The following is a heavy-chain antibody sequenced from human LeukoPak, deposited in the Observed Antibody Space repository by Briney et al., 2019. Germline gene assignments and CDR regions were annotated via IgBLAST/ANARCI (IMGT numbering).Heavy chain of an antibody. Sequence: PSETPSLTCTVSGVSISSYYWSWIRQPPGKGLEWIGYIYYSGSTNYNPSLKSRVTISVDTSKNHFSLKLSSVTAADTAVYYCARDVYYYDSSHSRAFDIWGQGTMVTVSS. V-gene: IGHV4-59*01. CDR2: IYYSGST. J-gene: IGHJ3*02. CDR3: ARDVYYYDSSHSRAFDI. D-gene: IGHD3-22*01. CDR1: GVSISSYY.